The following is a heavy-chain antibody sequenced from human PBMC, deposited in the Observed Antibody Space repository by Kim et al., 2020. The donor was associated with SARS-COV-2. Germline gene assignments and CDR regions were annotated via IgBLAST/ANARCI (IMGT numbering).Heavy chain of an antibody. CDR3: ASTYCGGDCYPGPGAFDI. J-gene: IGHJ3*02. Sequence: KCRFTIARDNAKNSLYLQMNSLRAEDTAVYYCASTYCGGDCYPGPGAFDIWGQGTMVTVSS. D-gene: IGHD2-21*02. V-gene: IGHV3-48*03.